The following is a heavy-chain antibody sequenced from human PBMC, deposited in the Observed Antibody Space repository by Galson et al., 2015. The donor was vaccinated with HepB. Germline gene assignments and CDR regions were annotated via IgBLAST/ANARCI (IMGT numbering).Heavy chain of an antibody. V-gene: IGHV2-5*01. CDR1: GFSLSTSGVG. J-gene: IGHJ5*02. Sequence: PALVKPTQTLTLTCTFSGFSLSTSGVGVGWIRQPPGKALEWLALIYWNDDKRYSPSLKSRLTITKDTSKNQVVLTMTNMDPVDTATYYCAHSFSSSSLRWFDPWGQGTLVTVSS. CDR3: AHSFSSSSLRWFDP. D-gene: IGHD6-6*01. CDR2: IYWNDDK.